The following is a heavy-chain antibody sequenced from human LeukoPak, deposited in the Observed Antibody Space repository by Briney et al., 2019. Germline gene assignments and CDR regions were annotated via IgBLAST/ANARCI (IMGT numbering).Heavy chain of an antibody. Sequence: GASVKVSCKASGYTFTSYYMHWVRQAPGQGLEWMGIINPSGGSTSYAQKFQGRVTMTRDTSTSTVYMELSSLRSEDTAVYYCARDIVVAPAANMCFDYWGQGTLVTVSS. CDR2: INPSGGST. CDR1: GYTFTSYY. V-gene: IGHV1-46*01. D-gene: IGHD2-2*01. J-gene: IGHJ4*02. CDR3: ARDIVVAPAANMCFDY.